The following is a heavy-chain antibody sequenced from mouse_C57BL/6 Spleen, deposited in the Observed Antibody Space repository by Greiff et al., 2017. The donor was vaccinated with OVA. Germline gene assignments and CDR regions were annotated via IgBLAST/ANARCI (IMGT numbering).Heavy chain of an antibody. CDR3: ARGDGYLYYFDY. D-gene: IGHD2-3*01. CDR2: IDPSDSYT. V-gene: IGHV1-69*01. J-gene: IGHJ2*01. Sequence: QVQLQQPGAELVMPGASVKLSCKASGYTFTSYWMHWVKQRPGQGLEWIGEIDPSDSYTNYNQKFKGKSTLTVDKSSSTAYMQLSSLTSEDSAVYYCARGDGYLYYFDYWGQGATLTVSS. CDR1: GYTFTSYW.